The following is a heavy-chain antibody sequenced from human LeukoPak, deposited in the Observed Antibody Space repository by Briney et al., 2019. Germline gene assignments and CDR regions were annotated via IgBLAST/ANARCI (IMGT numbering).Heavy chain of an antibody. CDR3: ARYGMDV. Sequence: ASVKVSCKASGYTFKTYYIHWVRQAPGQGLEWMGIINPSGGSTSYAQKFQGRVTMTRDTSTSTVYMELSSLRSEDTAAYYCARYGMDVWGQGTTVTVSS. CDR2: INPSGGST. J-gene: IGHJ6*02. V-gene: IGHV1-46*02. CDR1: GYTFKTYY.